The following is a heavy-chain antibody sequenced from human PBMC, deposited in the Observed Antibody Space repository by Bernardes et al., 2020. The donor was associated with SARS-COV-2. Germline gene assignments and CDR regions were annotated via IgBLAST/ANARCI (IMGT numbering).Heavy chain of an antibody. Sequence: GGSLRLSCTASGFTFSSYAMSWVHQTPGKGLEWVSGISASGRSTYYADSVEGRFTISRDNSNNTLHLQMSSLRTEDTAVYHCAPDTSGWFVGYWGQGTLVTVSS. CDR3: APDTSGWFVGY. V-gene: IGHV3-23*01. CDR2: ISASGRST. J-gene: IGHJ4*02. CDR1: GFTFSSYA. D-gene: IGHD6-19*01.